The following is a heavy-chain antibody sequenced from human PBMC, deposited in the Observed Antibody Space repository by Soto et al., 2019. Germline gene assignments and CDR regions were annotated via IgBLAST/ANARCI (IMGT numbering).Heavy chain of an antibody. CDR3: TTGSVEGV. J-gene: IGHJ6*02. CDR2: LKRKIDGEAT. Sequence: EVQLVESGGGLVKPGGSLRLSCAASGFSFSNAWMNWVRQAPGKGLEWVGRLKRKIDGEATDNAGPVKGRFTVFRDYSKSALYLQMNSLKGDDTAVYYGTTGSVEGVWGQGTTVTVS. V-gene: IGHV3-15*07. CDR1: GFSFSNAW. D-gene: IGHD2-15*01.